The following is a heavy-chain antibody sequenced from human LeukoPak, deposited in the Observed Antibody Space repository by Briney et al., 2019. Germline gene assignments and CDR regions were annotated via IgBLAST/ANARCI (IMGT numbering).Heavy chain of an antibody. Sequence: GGPLRLPCAASGFTFSRYGMSGVPQAPGKGLEGVSAIRGRGGSTYYADSVKGRFPIHRHNSKNTLYLQMHSLRAEDTAVYYCTKDFHVVGGVLQIWGQGTLVTVSS. J-gene: IGHJ4*02. D-gene: IGHD3-16*01. CDR1: GFTFSRYG. CDR3: TKDFHVVGGVLQI. CDR2: IRGRGGST. V-gene: IGHV3-23*01.